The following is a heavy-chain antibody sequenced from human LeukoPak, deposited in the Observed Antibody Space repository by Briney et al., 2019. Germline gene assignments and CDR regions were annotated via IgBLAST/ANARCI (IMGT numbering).Heavy chain of an antibody. J-gene: IGHJ6*02. D-gene: IGHD3-10*01. CDR2: IYYSGST. V-gene: IGHV4-59*12. Sequence: PSETLSLTCTVSGGSISSYYWSWIRQPPGKGLEWIGYIYYSGSTNYNPSLKSRVTISVDTSKNQFSLKLSSVTAADTAVYYCARGPGFYYYYGMDVWGQGTTVTVSS. CDR1: GGSISSYY. CDR3: ARGPGFYYYYGMDV.